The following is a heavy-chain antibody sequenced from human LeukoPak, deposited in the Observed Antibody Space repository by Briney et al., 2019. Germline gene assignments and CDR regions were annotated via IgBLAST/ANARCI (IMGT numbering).Heavy chain of an antibody. CDR3: ATLRSGWYHDAFDI. Sequence: SETLSLTCAVYGGSFSGYYWSWIRQPPGKGLEWIGEINHSGRTNYNPSLKSRVTISVDTSKNQFSLKLSSVTAADPAVYSCATLRSGWYHDAFDIWGQGTMVTVSS. D-gene: IGHD6-19*01. J-gene: IGHJ3*02. CDR1: GGSFSGYY. V-gene: IGHV4-34*01. CDR2: INHSGRT.